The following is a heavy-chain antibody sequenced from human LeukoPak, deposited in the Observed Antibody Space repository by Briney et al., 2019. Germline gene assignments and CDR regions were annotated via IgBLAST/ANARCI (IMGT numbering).Heavy chain of an antibody. Sequence: SQTLSLTCAISGDSVSSNSAAWNWIRQSPSRGLEWLGRTYYRSKWYNDYAVSVKSRITINPDTSKNQFSLQLNSVTPEGTAVYYCARTTTYYYDSSGYPTFDYWGQGTLVTVSS. V-gene: IGHV6-1*01. CDR2: TYYRSKWYN. CDR3: ARTTTYYYDSSGYPTFDY. CDR1: GDSVSSNSAA. J-gene: IGHJ4*02. D-gene: IGHD3-22*01.